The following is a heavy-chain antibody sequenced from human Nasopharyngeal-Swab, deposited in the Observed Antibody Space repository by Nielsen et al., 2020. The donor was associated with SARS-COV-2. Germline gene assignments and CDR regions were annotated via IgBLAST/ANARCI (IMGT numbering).Heavy chain of an antibody. Sequence: ESLKISCAASGFTFSSFWMHWVRQVPGKGLVWISRISADGGSTSYADSVKGRLTISRDNARNTLYLQINTLTGEDTAVYHCARGSGPHGSWDFWGQGTLVTVSS. J-gene: IGHJ1*01. D-gene: IGHD1-26*01. CDR2: ISADGGST. CDR1: GFTFSSFW. CDR3: ARGSGPHGSWDF. V-gene: IGHV3-74*01.